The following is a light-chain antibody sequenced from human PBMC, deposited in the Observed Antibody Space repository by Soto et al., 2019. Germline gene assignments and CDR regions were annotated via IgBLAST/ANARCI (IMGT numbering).Light chain of an antibody. J-gene: IGLJ1*01. CDR1: SSDVSRYNY. CDR2: EVS. Sequence: QSVLTQPASVSGSPGQSITISCTGTSSDVSRYNYVSWYQQHPGKVPKLVIYEVSNRPSGVSNRFSGSKSGNTASLTISGLQAEDEADYYCSSYTSSSTYVFGTGTKVTVL. CDR3: SSYTSSSTYV. V-gene: IGLV2-14*01.